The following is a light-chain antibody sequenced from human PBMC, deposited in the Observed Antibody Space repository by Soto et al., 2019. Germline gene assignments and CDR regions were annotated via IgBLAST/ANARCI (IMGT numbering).Light chain of an antibody. Sequence: EIVLTQSPGTLSLSPGERATLSCRASQTVSSTYFAWYQQKPGQAPRLLIFVASTRATGIPARFTGSGSGTEFTLTISSLQSDDFAMYYCQQYNNWPLTFGGGTKVDIK. CDR2: VAS. J-gene: IGKJ4*01. CDR3: QQYNNWPLT. V-gene: IGKV3-15*01. CDR1: QTVSSTY.